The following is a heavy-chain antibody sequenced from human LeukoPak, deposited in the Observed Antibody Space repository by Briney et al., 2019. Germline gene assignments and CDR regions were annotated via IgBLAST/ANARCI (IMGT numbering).Heavy chain of an antibody. Sequence: ASVKVSCKASGYTFTSYGIIWVRQAPGQGLEWMGWISGYNGHTNYAQKLQGRVTMTTDTSTNTAYMELRSLRSDDTAVYYRARVAPHRRLAVSGLVYFDYWGQGTLVTVSS. CDR2: ISGYNGHT. D-gene: IGHD3-10*01. J-gene: IGHJ4*02. V-gene: IGHV1-18*01. CDR1: GYTFTSYG. CDR3: ARVAPHRRLAVSGLVYFDY.